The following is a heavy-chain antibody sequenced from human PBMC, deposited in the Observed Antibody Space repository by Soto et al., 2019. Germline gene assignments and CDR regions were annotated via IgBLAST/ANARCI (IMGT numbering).Heavy chain of an antibody. CDR2: IYYSGST. J-gene: IGHJ4*02. CDR3: ASPLGYCSGGSCYPYSL. D-gene: IGHD2-15*01. V-gene: IGHV4-39*01. Sequence: SETLSLTCTVSGGSISSSSYYWGWIRQPPGKGLEWIGSIYYSGSTYYNPSLKSRVTISVDTSKNQFSLKLSSVTAADTAVYYCASPLGYCSGGSCYPYSLWGQGTLVTVSS. CDR1: GGSISSSSYY.